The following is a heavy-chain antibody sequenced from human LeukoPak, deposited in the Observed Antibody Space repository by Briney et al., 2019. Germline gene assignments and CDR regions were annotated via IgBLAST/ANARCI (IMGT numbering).Heavy chain of an antibody. CDR2: IIPIFGTA. J-gene: IGHJ5*02. CDR1: GGTFSSYA. D-gene: IGHD2-2*01. Sequence: SVKVSCKASGGTFSSYAISWVRQAPGQGLEWMGGIIPIFGTANYAQKFQGRVTITADESTSTAYMELSSLRSEDTAVYYCARLSVPAGWFDPWGQGTLVTVSS. V-gene: IGHV1-69*13. CDR3: ARLSVPAGWFDP.